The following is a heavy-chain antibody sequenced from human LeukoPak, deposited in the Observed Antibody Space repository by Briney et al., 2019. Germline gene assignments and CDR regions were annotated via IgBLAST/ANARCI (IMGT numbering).Heavy chain of an antibody. Sequence: GGSLRLPCAASGFTFSSYSMNWVRQAPGKGLEWASSISSGSSYIYYADSVKGRFTISRDNAKNSLYLQMNSLRAEDTAVYYCARDWASVAAKNNWFDPWGQGTLVTVSS. V-gene: IGHV3-21*01. CDR1: GFTFSSYS. CDR3: ARDWASVAAKNNWFDP. D-gene: IGHD2-15*01. CDR2: ISSGSSYI. J-gene: IGHJ5*02.